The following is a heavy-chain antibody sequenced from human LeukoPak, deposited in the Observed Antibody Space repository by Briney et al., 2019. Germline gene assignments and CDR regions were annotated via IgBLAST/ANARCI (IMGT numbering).Heavy chain of an antibody. J-gene: IGHJ5*02. Sequence: PGGSLRLSCAASGFTFSSYWMHWVRQAPGKGLVWVSRINSDGSSTSYADSVKGRFTISRGNAKNTLYLQMNSLRAEDTAVYYCAREACGGDCYSVWFDPWGQGTLVTVSS. CDR1: GFTFSSYW. CDR3: AREACGGDCYSVWFDP. CDR2: INSDGSST. V-gene: IGHV3-74*01. D-gene: IGHD2-21*02.